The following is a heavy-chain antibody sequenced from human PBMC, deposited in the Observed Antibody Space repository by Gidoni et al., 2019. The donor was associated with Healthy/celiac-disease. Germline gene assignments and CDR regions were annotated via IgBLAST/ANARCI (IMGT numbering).Heavy chain of an antibody. D-gene: IGHD3-3*01. V-gene: IGHV3-30-3*01. CDR2: ISYDGSNK. CDR3: ARDLKINDFWSGYTFYYYYYGMDV. Sequence: QVQLVESGGGVVQPGRSLRLSCAASGFTFSSYAMHWVRQAPGKGLEWVAVISYDGSNKYYADSVKGRFTISRDNSKNTLYLQMNSLRAEDTAVYYCARDLKINDFWSGYTFYYYYYGMDVWGQGTTVTVSS. J-gene: IGHJ6*02. CDR1: GFTFSSYA.